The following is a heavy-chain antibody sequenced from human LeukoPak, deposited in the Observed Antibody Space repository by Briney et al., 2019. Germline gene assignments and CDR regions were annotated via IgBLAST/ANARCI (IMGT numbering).Heavy chain of an antibody. CDR3: ARLSLAARAFDI. CDR2: IYYSGST. CDR1: GGSISSSSYY. J-gene: IGHJ3*02. D-gene: IGHD6-6*01. V-gene: IGHV4-39*07. Sequence: PSETLSLTCTVSGGSISSSSYYWGWIRQPPGKGLEWIGSIYYSGSTYYNPSLKSRVTISVDTSKNQFSLKLSSVTAADTAVYYCARLSLAARAFDIWGQGTMVTVSS.